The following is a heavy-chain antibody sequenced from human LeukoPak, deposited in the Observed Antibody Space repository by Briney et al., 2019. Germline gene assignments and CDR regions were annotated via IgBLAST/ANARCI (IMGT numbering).Heavy chain of an antibody. CDR3: ARVLLPYYFDY. J-gene: IGHJ4*02. V-gene: IGHV4-31*03. CDR1: DGSISSGGYY. Sequence: SETLSLTCTVSDGSISSGGYYWSWIRQHPGKGLEWIGYIYYSGSTYYNPSLKSRVTISVDTSKNQFSLKLSSVTAADTAVYYCARVLLPYYFDYWGQGTLVTVSS. D-gene: IGHD2-15*01. CDR2: IYYSGST.